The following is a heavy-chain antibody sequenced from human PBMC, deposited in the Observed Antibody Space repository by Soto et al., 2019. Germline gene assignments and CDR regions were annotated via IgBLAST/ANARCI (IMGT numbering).Heavy chain of an antibody. J-gene: IGHJ4*02. Sequence: QVQLVQSGAEVKKPGSSVKVSCKASGGTFSSYAISWVRQAPGQGLEWMGGIIPIFGTANYAQKFQGRVTSTADESTRTPYMELSSLRSEDTALYYCARDLSEDGYNLYYSDYWGQGTPVTVS. CDR1: GGTFSSYA. D-gene: IGHD5-12*01. CDR2: IIPIFGTA. CDR3: ARDLSEDGYNLYYSDY. V-gene: IGHV1-69*12.